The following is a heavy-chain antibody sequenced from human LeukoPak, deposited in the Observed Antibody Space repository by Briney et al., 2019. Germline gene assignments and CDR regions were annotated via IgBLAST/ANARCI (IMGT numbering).Heavy chain of an antibody. Sequence: ASVKVSCKASGGTFSSYAISWVRQAPGQGLEWMGGIIPIFGTANYAQKFQGRVTITADKSTSTAYMELSSLRSEDTAVYYCARDPFYVGSGSYYSLTPDVWGKGTTVTVSS. D-gene: IGHD3-10*01. J-gene: IGHJ6*04. CDR1: GGTFSSYA. V-gene: IGHV1-69*06. CDR2: IIPIFGTA. CDR3: ARDPFYVGSGSYYSLTPDV.